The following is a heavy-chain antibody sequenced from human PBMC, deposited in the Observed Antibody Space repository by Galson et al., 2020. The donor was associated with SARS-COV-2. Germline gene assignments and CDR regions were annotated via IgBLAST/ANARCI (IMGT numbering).Heavy chain of an antibody. CDR2: FSYNGSPTTGTT. Sequence: SETLSLTCAVSGDSIKSHYWTWIRQPPGKGLEWIGFFSYNGSPTTGTTNYNPSLKSRATISVDTSQNQFSLTLTSVTAADTGVYYCAREAVQQWLIRDYYMDVWGKGTTVIVSS. J-gene: IGHJ6*03. CDR3: AREAVQQWLIRDYYMDV. CDR1: GDSIKSHY. V-gene: IGHV4-59*11. D-gene: IGHD6-19*01.